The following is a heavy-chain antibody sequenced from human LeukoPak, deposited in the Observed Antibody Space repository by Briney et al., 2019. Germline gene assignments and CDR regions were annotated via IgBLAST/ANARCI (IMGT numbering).Heavy chain of an antibody. CDR1: GGSMSSYY. Sequence: SETLSLTCTVSGGSMSSYYWSWIRQPPGEGLEWIGYINYSGSTTYNPSLRSRVTMSVDTSKNQFSLKLRSVTAADTAVYYCVRDWEGFNFDIWGQGTTVTVSS. D-gene: IGHD1-26*01. J-gene: IGHJ3*02. V-gene: IGHV4-59*01. CDR3: VRDWEGFNFDI. CDR2: INYSGST.